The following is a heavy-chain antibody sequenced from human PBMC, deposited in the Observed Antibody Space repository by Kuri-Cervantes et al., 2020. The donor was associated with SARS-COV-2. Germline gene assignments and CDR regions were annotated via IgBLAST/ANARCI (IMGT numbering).Heavy chain of an antibody. J-gene: IGHJ4*02. D-gene: IGHD3-3*01. CDR2: INPSGGST. V-gene: IGHV1-46*01. Sequence: ASVKVSCKASGYTFTSYDINWVRQAPGQGLEWMGIINPSGGSTSYAQKFQGRVTMTRDTSTSTVYMELSSLRSEDTAVYYCARDWGQSRYDFWSGYALGYWGQGTLVTVSS. CDR1: GYTFTSYD. CDR3: ARDWGQSRYDFWSGYALGY.